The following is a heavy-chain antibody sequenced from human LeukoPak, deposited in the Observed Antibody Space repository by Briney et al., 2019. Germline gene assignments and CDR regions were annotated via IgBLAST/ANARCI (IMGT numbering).Heavy chain of an antibody. CDR3: AKDMKASR. CDR1: GFTFSTYA. CDR2: IIGSGGST. Sequence: GGSLRLSCAASGFTFSTYAMSWVRQAPGKGLEWVSGIIGSGGSTSYADSVKGRFTNSRDNSKSTLYLQMNSLRIEDTAVYYCAKDMKASRGGQGTLVTVSS. V-gene: IGHV3-23*01. J-gene: IGHJ4*02.